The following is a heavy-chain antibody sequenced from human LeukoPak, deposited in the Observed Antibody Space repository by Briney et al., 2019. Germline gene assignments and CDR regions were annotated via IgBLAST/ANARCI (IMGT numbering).Heavy chain of an antibody. CDR3: ARDPPFIIGTTFFDY. CDR1: GFTFSSYS. Sequence: PGGSLRLSCAASGFTFSSYSMNWVRQAPGKGLEWVSSISTSSTYIYYADSVKCRFTISRDNAKNSLYLQMNSLRAEDTAVYYCARDPPFIIGTTFFDYWGQGNLVTVSS. J-gene: IGHJ4*02. D-gene: IGHD1-20*01. V-gene: IGHV3-21*01. CDR2: ISTSSTYI.